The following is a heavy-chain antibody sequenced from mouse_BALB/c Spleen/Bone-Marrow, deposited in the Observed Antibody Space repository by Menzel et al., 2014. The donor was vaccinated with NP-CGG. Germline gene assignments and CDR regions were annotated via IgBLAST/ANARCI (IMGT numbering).Heavy chain of an antibody. D-gene: IGHD1-2*01. J-gene: IGHJ4*01. CDR1: GYTFTSYW. CDR2: IYPGSGST. Sequence: GSELVRPGASVKLSCKASGYTFTSYWTHWVKQRHGQGLEWIGNIYPGSGSTNYDEKFKSKGTLTVDTSSSTAYMHLSSLTSEDSAVYYCTRWDYGYMDYWGQGTSVTVSS. V-gene: IGHV1S22*01. CDR3: TRWDYGYMDY.